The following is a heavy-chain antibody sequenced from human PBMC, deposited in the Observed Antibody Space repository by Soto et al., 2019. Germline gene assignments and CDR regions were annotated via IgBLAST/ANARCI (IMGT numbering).Heavy chain of an antibody. J-gene: IGHJ6*02. Sequence: LSLTATVSGGAVCRGDDYWSWIRQPPGKGLEWIGYIDYSGGTYYNPSLKSRVTVSVDTSKNQFSLKLSSVTDADTAVYYCARRDIVVVPAATPPDVWGQGNSVTVSS. CDR1: GGAVCRGDDY. CDR3: ARRDIVVVPAATPPDV. D-gene: IGHD2-2*01. V-gene: IGHV4-30-4*01. CDR2: IDYSGGT.